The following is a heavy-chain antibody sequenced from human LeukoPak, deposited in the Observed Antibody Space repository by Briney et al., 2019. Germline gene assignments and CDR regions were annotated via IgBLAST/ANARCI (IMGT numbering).Heavy chain of an antibody. CDR1: GYTFTSYD. CDR2: MNPNSGNT. J-gene: IGHJ5*02. CDR3: AAVGGALDSYNYFDP. V-gene: IGHV1-8*01. Sequence: APVKVSCKASGYTFTSYDINWVRQATGQGLEWMGWMNPNSGNTGYAQKFQGRVTMTRNTSISTAYMELRSLRSDDTAVYYCAAVGGALDSYNYFDPWGQGTLVTVSS. D-gene: IGHD3-16*01.